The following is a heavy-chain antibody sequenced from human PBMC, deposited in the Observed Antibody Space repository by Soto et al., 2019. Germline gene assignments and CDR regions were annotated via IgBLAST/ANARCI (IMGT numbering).Heavy chain of an antibody. Sequence: QVQLVQSGAEVKKPGASVKVSCKASGYTFTSYDINWVRQATGQGLEWMGWMNPNSGNTVYAQKFLCRFTMTRNTSISTAYMRLSSLRAEDTAMCYCAIEKSAWFDPWGQGTLVTVSS. CDR3: AIEKSAWFDP. V-gene: IGHV1-8*01. CDR2: MNPNSGNT. J-gene: IGHJ5*02. CDR1: GYTFTSYD. D-gene: IGHD3-3*01.